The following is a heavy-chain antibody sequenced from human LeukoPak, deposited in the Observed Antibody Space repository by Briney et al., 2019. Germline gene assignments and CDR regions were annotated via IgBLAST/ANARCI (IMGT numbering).Heavy chain of an antibody. CDR2: IYYSGST. D-gene: IGHD2-8*01. J-gene: IGHJ5*02. V-gene: IGHV4-59*08. Sequence: SERLSLTCTVSGGSISSYYWSWIRQPPGKGLEWIGYIYYSGSTNYNPSLKSRVTISVDTSKSQFSLKLSSVTAADTAVYYCARRVYSCNWFDPWGQGTLVPVSS. CDR3: ARRVYSCNWFDP. CDR1: GGSISSYY.